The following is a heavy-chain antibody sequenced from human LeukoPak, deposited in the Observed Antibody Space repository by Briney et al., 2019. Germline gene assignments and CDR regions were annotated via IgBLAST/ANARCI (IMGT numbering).Heavy chain of an antibody. Sequence: SETLSLTCTVSGGSISSYYWSWIRHPPGKGLEWIGYIYYSGSTNYNPSLKSRVTISVDTSKNQFSLKLSSVTAADTAVYYCARWSHFGRKMVRGVDEYYFDYWGQGTLVTVSS. J-gene: IGHJ4*02. CDR2: IYYSGST. V-gene: IGHV4-59*08. D-gene: IGHD3-10*01. CDR3: ARWSHFGRKMVRGVDEYYFDY. CDR1: GGSISSYY.